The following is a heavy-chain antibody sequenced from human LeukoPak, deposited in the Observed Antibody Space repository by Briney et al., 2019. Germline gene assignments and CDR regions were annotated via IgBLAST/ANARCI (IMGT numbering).Heavy chain of an antibody. CDR2: ISSSGSTI. CDR3: ARDIGWDGYNPGWFDP. J-gene: IGHJ5*02. CDR1: GFTFSDYY. V-gene: IGHV3-11*01. D-gene: IGHD5-24*01. Sequence: GGSLRLSCAASGFTFSDYYMSWIRQAPGKGLEWVSYISSSGSTIYYADSVKGRFTISRDNAKNSLYLQMDSLRAEDTAVYYCARDIGWDGYNPGWFDPWGQGTLVTVSS.